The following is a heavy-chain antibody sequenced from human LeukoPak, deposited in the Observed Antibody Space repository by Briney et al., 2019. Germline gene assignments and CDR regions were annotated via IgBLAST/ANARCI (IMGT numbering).Heavy chain of an antibody. CDR2: INPNSGGT. CDR3: ARDRGSGWFPDDY. J-gene: IGHJ4*02. CDR1: GYTFTGYY. D-gene: IGHD6-19*01. Sequence: GASVKVSCKASGYTFTGYYMHWVRQGPGQGLEWMGWINPNSGGTNYAQKFQGRVTMTRDTSISTAYMELSRLRSDDTAVYYGARDRGSGWFPDDYWGQGTLVTVAS. V-gene: IGHV1-2*02.